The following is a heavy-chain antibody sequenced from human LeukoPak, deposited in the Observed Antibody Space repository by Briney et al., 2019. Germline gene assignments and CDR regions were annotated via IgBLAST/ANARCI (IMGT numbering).Heavy chain of an antibody. CDR2: IYSGGST. Sequence: GGSLRLSCEASRFTVSSNYMSWVRQAPGKGLEWVSVIYSGGSTKYADSVKGRFSISRDNSKNTLYLQMNSLRAEDTAVYYCARDPRTIKDAFDIWGQGTMVTVSS. CDR1: RFTVSSNY. J-gene: IGHJ3*02. CDR3: ARDPRTIKDAFDI. V-gene: IGHV3-66*01. D-gene: IGHD4/OR15-4a*01.